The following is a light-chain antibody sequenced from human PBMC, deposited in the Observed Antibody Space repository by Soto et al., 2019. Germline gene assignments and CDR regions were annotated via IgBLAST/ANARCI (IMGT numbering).Light chain of an antibody. CDR1: KMGEKF. CDR2: QDD. J-gene: IGLJ3*02. CDR3: QAWDSPSGV. V-gene: IGLV3-1*01. Sequence: SYALTQPPSVSVSPGQTANITCSGDKMGEKFVSWYQQKPGQSPVMVIYQDDKRPSGIPERFSGSKSGNTATLTISGTQAMDEAYYYCQAWDSPSGVFGGGTKVTVL.